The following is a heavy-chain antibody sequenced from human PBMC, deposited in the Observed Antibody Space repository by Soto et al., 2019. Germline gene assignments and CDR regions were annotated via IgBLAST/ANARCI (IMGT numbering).Heavy chain of an antibody. CDR3: ARGSIAARGGDYYYGMDV. CDR2: INPSGGST. Sequence: ASVKVSCKASGYTFTSYYMHWVRQAPGQGLEWMGIINPSGGSTSYAQKFQGRVTMTRDTSTSTVYMELSSLRSEDTAVYYCARGSIAARGGDYYYGMDVWGQGTTVTVSS. CDR1: GYTFTSYY. D-gene: IGHD6-6*01. J-gene: IGHJ6*02. V-gene: IGHV1-46*01.